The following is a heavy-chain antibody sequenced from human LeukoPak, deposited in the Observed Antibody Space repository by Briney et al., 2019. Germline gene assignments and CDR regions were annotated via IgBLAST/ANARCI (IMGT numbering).Heavy chain of an antibody. V-gene: IGHV4-4*09. Sequence: SETLSLTCTVSGGSISSYYWSWIRQPPGKGLEWIGYIYTSGSTNYNPSLKSRVTISVDTSKNQFSLKLSSVTAADTAVYYCARIKWAQFDPWGQGTLVTVSS. CDR1: GGSISSYY. D-gene: IGHD1-26*01. J-gene: IGHJ5*02. CDR3: ARIKWAQFDP. CDR2: IYTSGST.